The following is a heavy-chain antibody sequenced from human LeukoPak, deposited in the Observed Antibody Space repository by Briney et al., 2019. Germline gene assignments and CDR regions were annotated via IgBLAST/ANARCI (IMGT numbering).Heavy chain of an antibody. J-gene: IGHJ4*02. CDR2: ISSSSSYI. CDR1: GFTFSSYS. CDR3: AGALPESMIVVAP. D-gene: IGHD3-22*01. V-gene: IGHV3-21*01. Sequence: GGSLRLSCAASGFTFSSYSMNWVRQAPGKGLEWVSSISSSSSYIYYADSVKGRFTISRDNAKNSLYLQMNSLRAEDTAVYYCAGALPESMIVVAPWGQGTLVTVSS.